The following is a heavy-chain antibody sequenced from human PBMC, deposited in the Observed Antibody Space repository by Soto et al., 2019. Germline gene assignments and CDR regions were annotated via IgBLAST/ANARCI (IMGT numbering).Heavy chain of an antibody. D-gene: IGHD1-7*01. CDR3: ARDDGLNYRYYDMEV. CDR1: GDTFSSYS. Sequence: VQLVQSGAEVKTPGSSVKVSCKASGDTFSSYSIAWVRQAPGQGLEWMGGIIPVFRSINYSQKFQGRVTITADESTTTAYMELTSLRPQDTAVYFFARDDGLNYRYYDMEVWGQGTTVTVS. J-gene: IGHJ6*02. V-gene: IGHV1-69*12. CDR2: IIPVFRSI.